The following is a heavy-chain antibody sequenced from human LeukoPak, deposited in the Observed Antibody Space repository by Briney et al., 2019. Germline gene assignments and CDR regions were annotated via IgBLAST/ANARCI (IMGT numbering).Heavy chain of an antibody. Sequence: SETLSLTCTVSGYSISSGYYWGWIRQPPGKGLEWIGSIYHSGSTYYNPSLKSRVTISVDTSKNQFSLKLSSVTAADTAVYYCARPNGQLPYRGDWFDPWGQGTLVTVSS. CDR2: IYHSGST. V-gene: IGHV4-38-2*02. D-gene: IGHD2-2*01. CDR3: ARPNGQLPYRGDWFDP. CDR1: GYSISSGYY. J-gene: IGHJ5*02.